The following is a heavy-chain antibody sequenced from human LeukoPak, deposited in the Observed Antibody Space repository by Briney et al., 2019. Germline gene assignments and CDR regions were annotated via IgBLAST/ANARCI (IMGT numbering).Heavy chain of an antibody. Sequence: PGGSLRLSCAASGFTFSSYAMHWVRQAPGKGLEWVAVISYDGSNKYYADSVKGRFTISRDNSKNTLYLQMNSLRAEDTAVYYCAPIVVVTSTGFWGQGTLVTVSS. D-gene: IGHD3-22*01. CDR2: ISYDGSNK. J-gene: IGHJ4*02. V-gene: IGHV3-30-3*01. CDR1: GFTFSSYA. CDR3: APIVVVTSTGF.